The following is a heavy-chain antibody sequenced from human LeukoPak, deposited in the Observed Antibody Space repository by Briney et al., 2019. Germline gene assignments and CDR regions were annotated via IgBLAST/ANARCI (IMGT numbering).Heavy chain of an antibody. V-gene: IGHV1-69*13. D-gene: IGHD6-13*01. CDR1: GYTFTSYY. CDR3: ASLVSSAAGAFDI. J-gene: IGHJ3*02. Sequence: RASVKVSCKASGYTFTSYYMHWVRQAPGQGLEWMGGIIPIFGTANYAQKFQGRVTITADESTSTAYMELSSLRSEDTAVYYCASLVSSAAGAFDIWGQGTMVTVSS. CDR2: IIPIFGTA.